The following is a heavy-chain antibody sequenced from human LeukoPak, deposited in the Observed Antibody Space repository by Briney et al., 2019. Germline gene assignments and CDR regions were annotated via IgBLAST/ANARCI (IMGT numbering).Heavy chain of an antibody. D-gene: IGHD3-10*01. V-gene: IGHV1-2*02. J-gene: IGHJ6*03. CDR2: INPNSGGT. CDR1: GYTFTGYY. CDR3: ARDFCYYGSGSYSVRYYYMDV. Sequence: ASVKVSCKASGYTFTGYYMHWVRQAPGQGLEWMGWINPNSGGTKYAQKFQGRVTMTRDTSISTAYMELSRLRSDDTAVYYCARDFCYYGSGSYSVRYYYMDVWGKGTTVTISS.